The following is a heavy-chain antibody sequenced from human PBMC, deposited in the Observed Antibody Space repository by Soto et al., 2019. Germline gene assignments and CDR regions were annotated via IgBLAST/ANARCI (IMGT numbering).Heavy chain of an antibody. Sequence: GGSLRLSCAASGFSFSDYYMSWVRQAPGKGLEWVSHISSTSSYTTYADSVTGRFTISRDNAKNSLYLQMNSLRAEDSALYFCARDRCSSSSCYRDGYAMDVWG. J-gene: IGHJ6*02. CDR3: ARDRCSSSSCYRDGYAMDV. V-gene: IGHV3-11*06. D-gene: IGHD2-2*02. CDR2: ISSTSSYT. CDR1: GFSFSDYY.